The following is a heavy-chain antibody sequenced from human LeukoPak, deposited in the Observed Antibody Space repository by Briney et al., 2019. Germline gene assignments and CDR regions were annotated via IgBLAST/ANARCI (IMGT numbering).Heavy chain of an antibody. Sequence: PGGSLRLSCAASGFSFSNYWMGWVRQAPGKGLEWVSAISGSGGGTYYADSVRGRFTISRDDSKNTLYLQLNSLRAEDTAVYYCATDLILTGYYSGDYWGQGTPVTVSS. CDR2: ISGSGGGT. V-gene: IGHV3-23*01. J-gene: IGHJ4*02. CDR3: ATDLILTGYYSGDY. D-gene: IGHD3-9*01. CDR1: GFSFSNYW.